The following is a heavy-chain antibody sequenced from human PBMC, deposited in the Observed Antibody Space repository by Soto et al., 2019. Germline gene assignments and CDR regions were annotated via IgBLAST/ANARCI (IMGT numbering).Heavy chain of an antibody. Sequence: ETLSLTGTVPGGSISSYYWSWIRQRPGKGLEWIGYIYYSGSTNYNPSLKSRVTISVDTSKNQFSLKLSSVTAADTAVHYCARDDTVVTPKYYYYYGMDVWGQGTTVTVSS. CDR2: IYYSGST. CDR3: ARDDTVVTPKYYYYYGMDV. J-gene: IGHJ6*02. CDR1: GGSISSYY. V-gene: IGHV4-59*01. D-gene: IGHD2-15*01.